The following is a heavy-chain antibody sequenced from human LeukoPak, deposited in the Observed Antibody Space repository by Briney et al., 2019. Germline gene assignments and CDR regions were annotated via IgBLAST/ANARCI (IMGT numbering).Heavy chain of an antibody. CDR1: GGSISSSNW. CDR2: IYHSGST. V-gene: IGHV4-4*02. J-gene: IGHJ4*02. D-gene: IGHD2-8*01. Sequence: SETLSLTCAVSGGSISSSNWWSWVRQPPGKGLEWIGEIYHSGSTNYNPSLKSRVTISVDKSKNQFSLKLSSVTAADTAVYYCARVRAYCANGVCSVSWSFRYYYDRRGQGTLVTVSS. CDR3: ARVRAYCANGVCSVSWSFRYYYDR.